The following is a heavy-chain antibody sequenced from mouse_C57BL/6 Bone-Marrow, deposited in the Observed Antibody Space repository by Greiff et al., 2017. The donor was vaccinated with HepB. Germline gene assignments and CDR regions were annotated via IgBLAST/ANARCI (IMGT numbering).Heavy chain of an antibody. V-gene: IGHV1-4*01. Sequence: VQLQQSGAELARPGASVKMSCKASGYTFTSYTMHWVKQRPGQGLEWIGYINPSSGYTKYNQKFKDKATLTADKSSSTAYMQLSSLTSEDSAVYYCAREGVHGSSSCWYFDVWGTRTTVTVSS. CDR2: INPSSGYT. CDR1: GYTFTSYT. D-gene: IGHD1-1*01. CDR3: AREGVHGSSSCWYFDV. J-gene: IGHJ1*03.